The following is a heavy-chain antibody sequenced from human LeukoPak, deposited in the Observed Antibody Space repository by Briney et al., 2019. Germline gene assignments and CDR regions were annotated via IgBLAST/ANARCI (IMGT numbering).Heavy chain of an antibody. CDR1: GYTFTSYG. D-gene: IGHD2-2*01. J-gene: IGHJ4*02. V-gene: IGHV1-18*01. CDR3: ARSLRRCSSTSCYGKVFDY. Sequence: GASVKVSCKASGYTFTSYGISWVRQAPGQGLEWMGWISAYNGNTNYAQKLQGRVTMTTDTSTSTAYMELRSLRSDDTAVYYCARSLRRCSSTSCYGKVFDYWGQGTLVTVSS. CDR2: ISAYNGNT.